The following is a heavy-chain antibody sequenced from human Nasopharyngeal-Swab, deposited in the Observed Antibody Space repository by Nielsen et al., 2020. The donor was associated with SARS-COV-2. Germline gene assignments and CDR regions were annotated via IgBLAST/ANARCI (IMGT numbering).Heavy chain of an antibody. CDR2: ISGSGVGT. CDR3: ARDKGGAVAGTFDY. J-gene: IGHJ4*02. CDR1: GFTFNNYA. D-gene: IGHD6-19*01. Sequence: GGSLRLSCAASGFTFNNYAMSWVRQAPGKGLEWVSGISGSGVGTYYADSVKGRFTISRDNSKNTLYLQMNSLRVEDTAVYYCARDKGGAVAGTFDYWGQGTLVTVSS. V-gene: IGHV3-23*01.